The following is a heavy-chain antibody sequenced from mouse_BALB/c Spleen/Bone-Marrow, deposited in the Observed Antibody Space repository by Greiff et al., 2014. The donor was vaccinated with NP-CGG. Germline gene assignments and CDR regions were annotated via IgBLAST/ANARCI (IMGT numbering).Heavy chain of an antibody. Sequence: EVQRVESGGGLVKPGGSLKLSCAASGFTFSSYAMSWVRQTPEKRLEWVATISSGGSYTYYPDSVKGRFTISRDNAKNTLYLQMSSLRSEDTAMYYCARHGITRLLDYWGQGTTLTVYS. J-gene: IGHJ2*01. V-gene: IGHV5-9-3*01. D-gene: IGHD2-4*01. CDR3: ARHGITRLLDY. CDR2: ISSGGSYT. CDR1: GFTFSSYA.